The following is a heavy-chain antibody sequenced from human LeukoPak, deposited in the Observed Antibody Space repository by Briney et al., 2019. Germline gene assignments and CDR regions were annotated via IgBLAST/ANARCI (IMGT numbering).Heavy chain of an antibody. D-gene: IGHD3-9*01. V-gene: IGHV3-30*18. CDR1: GFTFSSYG. Sequence: PGGSLRLSCAASGFTFSSYGMHWVRQAPGKGLEWVAVISYDGSNKYYADSVKGRFTISRDNSKNTLYLQMNSLRAEDTAVYYCAKSLRYFDWLDYWGQGTLVTVSS. J-gene: IGHJ4*02. CDR3: AKSLRYFDWLDY. CDR2: ISYDGSNK.